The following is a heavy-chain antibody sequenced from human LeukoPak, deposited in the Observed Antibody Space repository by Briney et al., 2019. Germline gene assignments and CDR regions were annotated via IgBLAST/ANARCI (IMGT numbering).Heavy chain of an antibody. CDR3: ARRGYCSGGASYSFVY. D-gene: IGHD2-15*01. V-gene: IGHV4-38-2*01. J-gene: IGHJ4*02. Sequence: SETLSLTGAVSGYSISSGYYWGWIRQPPGKGLEWIGSIYHSGSTYYNPSLKSRVTISVDTSKNQFSLKLSSVTAADTAVYYCARRGYCSGGASYSFVYWGQGTLVTVSS. CDR2: IYHSGST. CDR1: GYSISSGYY.